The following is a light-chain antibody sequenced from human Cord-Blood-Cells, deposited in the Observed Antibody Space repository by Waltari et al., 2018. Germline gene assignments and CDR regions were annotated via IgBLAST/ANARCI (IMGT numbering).Light chain of an antibody. V-gene: IGLV2-14*01. CDR2: DVS. CDR3: SSYTSSSTVV. Sequence: QSALTQPASVSGPPGQSITISCTGTGTDAGAYNYVSWYQQHPGEAPKLMIYDVSNRPSGVSNRFSGSKSGNTASLTISGLQAEDEADYYCSSYTSSSTVVFGGGTELTVL. J-gene: IGLJ2*01. CDR1: GTDAGAYNY.